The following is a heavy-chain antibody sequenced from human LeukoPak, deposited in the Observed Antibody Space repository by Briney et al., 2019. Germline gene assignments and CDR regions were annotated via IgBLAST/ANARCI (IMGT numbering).Heavy chain of an antibody. CDR2: IYYSGST. J-gene: IGHJ4*02. V-gene: IGHV4-39*01. Sequence: PSETLSLTCTVSGGSISSSNYYWGWIRQPPGKGLEWIGSIYYSGSTYYNPSLKSRVTISVDTSKNQFSLKLSSVTAADTAVYYCARHEEYSSGWYVGPLYFDYWGQGTLVTVSS. D-gene: IGHD6-19*01. CDR1: GGSISSSNYY. CDR3: ARHEEYSSGWYVGPLYFDY.